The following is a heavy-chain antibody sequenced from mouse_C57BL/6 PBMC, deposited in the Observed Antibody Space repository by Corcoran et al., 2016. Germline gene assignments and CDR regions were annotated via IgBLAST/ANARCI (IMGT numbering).Heavy chain of an antibody. CDR2: IYWDDDK. Sequence: QVTLKESGPGILQSSQTLSLTCSFSGFSLSTSGMGVSWIRQPSGKGLEWLAHIYWDDDKRYNPSLKSRLTIPKDTSRNQVFLKITSVDTADTATYYCARSFTTVEEELFAYWGQGTLVTVSA. V-gene: IGHV8-12*01. D-gene: IGHD1-1*01. CDR3: ARSFTTVEEELFAY. CDR1: GFSLSTSGMG. J-gene: IGHJ3*01.